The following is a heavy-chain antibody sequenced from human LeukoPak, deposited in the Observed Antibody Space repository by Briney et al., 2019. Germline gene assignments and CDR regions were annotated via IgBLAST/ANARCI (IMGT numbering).Heavy chain of an antibody. CDR3: ARQSRGYSSGWYASDN. Sequence: GESLKISCKASGYTFTTYWIGWVRQLPGKGLEWMGITYPGDSDTRYSPSSQGQVTISADKSVSTVCLQWSSLKASDTAMYYCARQSRGYSSGWYASDNWGQGTMVTVSS. V-gene: IGHV5-51*01. D-gene: IGHD6-19*01. CDR1: GYTFTTYW. J-gene: IGHJ3*02. CDR2: TYPGDSDT.